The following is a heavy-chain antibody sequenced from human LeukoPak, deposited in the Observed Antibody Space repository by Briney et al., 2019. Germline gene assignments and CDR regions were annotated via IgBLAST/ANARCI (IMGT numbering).Heavy chain of an antibody. CDR2: IYSGDST. Sequence: GGSLRLSCAASGLTVGTNYMSWVRQAPGKGLEWVSVIYSGDSTYYADSVKGRFTISSDNSKNTLYLQMNSLRAEDTAVYYCARDRPQLLWFGELSAGMDVWGQGTTVTVSS. CDR1: GLTVGTNY. CDR3: ARDRPQLLWFGELSAGMDV. V-gene: IGHV3-66*01. D-gene: IGHD3-10*01. J-gene: IGHJ6*02.